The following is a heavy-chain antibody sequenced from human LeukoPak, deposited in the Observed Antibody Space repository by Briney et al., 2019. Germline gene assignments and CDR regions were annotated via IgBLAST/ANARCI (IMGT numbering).Heavy chain of an antibody. CDR2: IYYSGST. Sequence: SETLSLTCTVSGGSISSSSYYWGWIRQPPGKGLEWIGYIYYSGSTNYNPSLKSRVTISVDTSKNQFSLKLSPVTAADTAVYYCASGGPVTRFDYWGQGTLVTVSS. D-gene: IGHD4-17*01. V-gene: IGHV4-61*05. J-gene: IGHJ4*02. CDR1: GGSISSSSYY. CDR3: ASGGPVTRFDY.